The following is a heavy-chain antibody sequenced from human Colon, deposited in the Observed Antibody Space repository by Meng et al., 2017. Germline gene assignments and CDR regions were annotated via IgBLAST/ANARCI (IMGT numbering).Heavy chain of an antibody. CDR3: ARVSSPSVAGASYDY. V-gene: IGHV1-2*06. J-gene: IGHJ4*02. CDR1: GYVFTAFL. D-gene: IGHD6-19*01. Sequence: GAQVKKRGAHGRCAQKSLGYVFTAFLLHWVRQAPGQGFEWMGRIIPKTNSTLYAQNFQGRVTLTGDTSVGTASMDLSSLTPDDTAVYYCARVSSPSVAGASYDYWGQGTLVTVSS. CDR2: IIPKTNST.